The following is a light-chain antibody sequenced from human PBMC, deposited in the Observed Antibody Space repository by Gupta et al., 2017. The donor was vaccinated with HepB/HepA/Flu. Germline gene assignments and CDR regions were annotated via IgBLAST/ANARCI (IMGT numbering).Light chain of an antibody. CDR3: QQYDSSPLT. J-gene: IGKJ5*01. V-gene: IGKV3-20*01. Sequence: ILTQSPGTLSLSPGDRATLSCRASQIVGSNFLAWYQQRPAQPPRLLIYDASNGATGIPDRFRGSGSGTDFTLTITRLEPEDFAIYYCQQYDSSPLTFGQGTRVE. CDR2: DAS. CDR1: QIVGSNF.